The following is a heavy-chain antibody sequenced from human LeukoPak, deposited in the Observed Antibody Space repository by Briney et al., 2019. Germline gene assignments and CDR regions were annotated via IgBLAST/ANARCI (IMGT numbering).Heavy chain of an antibody. CDR2: IIPIFGTA. CDR3: ARDHDYGGDSDY. CDR1: GGTFSSYA. Sequence: GSSVKVSCKASGGTFSSYAISWVRQAPGQGLEWMGGIIPIFGTANYAQKFQGRVMITADESTSTAYMELSSLRSEDTAVYYCARDHDYGGDSDYWGQGTLVTVSS. D-gene: IGHD4-23*01. V-gene: IGHV1-69*01. J-gene: IGHJ4*02.